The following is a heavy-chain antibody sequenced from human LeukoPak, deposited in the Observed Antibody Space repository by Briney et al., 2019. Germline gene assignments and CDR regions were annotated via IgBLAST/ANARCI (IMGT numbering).Heavy chain of an antibody. V-gene: IGHV1-69*06. Sequence: SVKVSCKASGGTFSSYAISWVRQAPGQGLEWMGGIIPIFGTANYAQKFQGRVTITADKSTSTAYMELSSLRSEDTAVYYCARDSLPPAYCGGDCPTFDYWGQGTLVTVSS. J-gene: IGHJ4*02. CDR3: ARDSLPPAYCGGDCPTFDY. D-gene: IGHD2-21*02. CDR1: GGTFSSYA. CDR2: IIPIFGTA.